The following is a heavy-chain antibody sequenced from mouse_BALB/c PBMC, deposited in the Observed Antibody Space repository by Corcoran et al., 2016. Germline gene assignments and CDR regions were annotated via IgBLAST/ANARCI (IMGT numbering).Heavy chain of an antibody. Sequence: EVQLQQSGAELVKPGASVKLSCTASGFNIKDTYMHWVKQRPEQGLEWIGRIDPANGNTKYDPKFQGKATITADTYSNTAYLQLSSLTSEDTAVYDCASWDWYFDVWGAGTTVTVSS. CDR2: IDPANGNT. V-gene: IGHV14-3*02. CDR1: GFNIKDTY. CDR3: ASWDWYFDV. J-gene: IGHJ1*01. D-gene: IGHD4-1*01.